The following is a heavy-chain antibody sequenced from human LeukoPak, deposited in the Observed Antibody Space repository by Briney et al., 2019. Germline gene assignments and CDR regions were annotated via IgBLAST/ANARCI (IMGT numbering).Heavy chain of an antibody. V-gene: IGHV4-39*01. CDR2: IYYSGST. Sequence: SETLSLTCTVSGGSISSSSYYCGWIRQPPGKGLEWIGSIYYSGSTYYNPSLKSRVTISVDTSKNQFSLKLSSVTAADTSVYYCARQKYCSGGSCYSDYFDYWGQGTLVTVSS. CDR3: ARQKYCSGGSCYSDYFDY. CDR1: GGSISSSSYY. D-gene: IGHD2-15*01. J-gene: IGHJ4*02.